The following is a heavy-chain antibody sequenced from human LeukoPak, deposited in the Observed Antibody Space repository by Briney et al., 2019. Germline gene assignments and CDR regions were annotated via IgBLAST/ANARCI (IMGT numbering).Heavy chain of an antibody. V-gene: IGHV4-4*09. D-gene: IGHD4-17*01. J-gene: IGHJ4*02. CDR3: ASSYDYAVGGFDF. CDR1: GASISSYY. Sequence: SEALSLTCTVPGASISSYYWSWIRQPPGEGLGWLGYIYTRGSTNYNPPLESRVPISLDTSRKHFSLKLSSVPAADTAVYYCASSYDYAVGGFDFWGQGILVPVP. CDR2: IYTRGST.